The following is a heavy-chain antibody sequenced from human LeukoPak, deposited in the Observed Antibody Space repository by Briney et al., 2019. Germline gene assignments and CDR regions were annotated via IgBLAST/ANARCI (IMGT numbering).Heavy chain of an antibody. CDR2: ISSSSSYI. J-gene: IGHJ3*02. CDR1: GFTFSSYS. V-gene: IGHV3-21*01. CDR3: ARDFYCSSTSCYGNDAFDI. Sequence: PGGSLRLSCAASGFTFSSYSMNWVRQAPGKGLEWVSSISSSSSYIYYADSVKGRFTISRDNAKNSLYLQMNSLRAEDTAVYYCARDFYCSSTSCYGNDAFDIRGKGTMVTVSS. D-gene: IGHD2-2*01.